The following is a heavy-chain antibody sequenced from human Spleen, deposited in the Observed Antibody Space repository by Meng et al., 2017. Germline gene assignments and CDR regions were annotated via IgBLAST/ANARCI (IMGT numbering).Heavy chain of an antibody. CDR2: IYYSGST. CDR3: ARAGRVGVTTVVTDIMGSIY. Sequence: SETLSLTCTVSGGSISSSSYYWGWIRQPPGKGLEWIGSIYYSGSTYYNPSLKSRVTISVDTSKNQFSLKLSSVTAADTAVYYCARAGRVGVTTVVTDIMGSIYWGQGTLVTVSS. D-gene: IGHD4-23*01. V-gene: IGHV4-39*07. CDR1: GGSISSSSYY. J-gene: IGHJ4*02.